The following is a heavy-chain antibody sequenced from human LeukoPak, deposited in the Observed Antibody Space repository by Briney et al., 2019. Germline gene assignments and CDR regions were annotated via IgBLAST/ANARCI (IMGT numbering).Heavy chain of an antibody. Sequence: PSETLSLTCTVSGGSVSSGSYYWSWIRQPPGKGLEWIGYIYYSGSTNYNPSLKSRVTISVDTSKNQFSLKLSSVTAADTAVYYCARVVVVVPAAPDYYGMDVWGQGTTVTVSS. D-gene: IGHD2-2*01. J-gene: IGHJ6*02. CDR3: ARVVVVVPAAPDYYGMDV. V-gene: IGHV4-61*01. CDR2: IYYSGST. CDR1: GGSVSSGSYY.